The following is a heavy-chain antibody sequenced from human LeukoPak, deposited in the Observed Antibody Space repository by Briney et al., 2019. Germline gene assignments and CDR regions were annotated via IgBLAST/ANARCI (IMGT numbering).Heavy chain of an antibody. CDR1: GFTFDDYA. J-gene: IGHJ3*02. CDR3: AKESGTDSI. D-gene: IGHD1-1*01. Sequence: GRSLRLSCAASGFTFDDYAMHWVRQAPRKGLEWVSGISWNSGSIGYADSVKGRFTISRDNAKNSLYLQMNSLRAEDTALYYCAKESGTDSIWGQGTMVTVSS. V-gene: IGHV3-9*01. CDR2: ISWNSGSI.